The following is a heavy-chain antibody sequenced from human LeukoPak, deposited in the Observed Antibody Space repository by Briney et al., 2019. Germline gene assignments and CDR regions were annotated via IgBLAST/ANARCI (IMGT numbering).Heavy chain of an antibody. CDR2: INHSGST. Sequence: SETPSLTCAVYGGSFSGYYWSWIRQPPGKGLEWIGEINHSGSTNYNPSLKSRVTISVDTSKNQFSLKLSSVTAADTAVYYCASTLRIRAFDYWGQGTLVTVSS. CDR3: ASTLRIRAFDY. D-gene: IGHD3-16*01. V-gene: IGHV4-34*01. J-gene: IGHJ4*02. CDR1: GGSFSGYY.